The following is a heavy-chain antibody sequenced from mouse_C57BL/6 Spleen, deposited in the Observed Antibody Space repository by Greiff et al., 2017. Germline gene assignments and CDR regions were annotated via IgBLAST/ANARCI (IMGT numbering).Heavy chain of an antibody. V-gene: IGHV1-53*01. D-gene: IGHD2-5*01. J-gene: IGHJ4*01. CDR3: ARSNYSNYYAMDY. Sequence: QVHVKQPGTELVKPGASVKLSCKASGYTFTSYWMHWVKQRPGQGLEWIGNINPSNGGTNYNEKFKSKATLTVDKSSSTAYMQLSSLTSEDSAVYYCARSNYSNYYAMDYWGQGTSVTVSS. CDR1: GYTFTSYW. CDR2: INPSNGGT.